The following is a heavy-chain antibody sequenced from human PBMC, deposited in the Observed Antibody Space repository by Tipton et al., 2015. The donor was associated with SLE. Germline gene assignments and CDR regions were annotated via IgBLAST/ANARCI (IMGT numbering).Heavy chain of an antibody. CDR1: GGTFSSYA. D-gene: IGHD4-17*01. CDR2: IIPIFGTA. J-gene: IGHJ4*02. CDR3: ATGDDYGDYWYFDY. Sequence: QSGPEVKKPGASVKVPCKASGGTFSSYAISWVRQAPGQGLEWMGGIIPIFGTANYAQKFQGRVTITTDESTSTAYMELSSLRSEDTAVYYCATGDDYGDYWYFDYWGQGTLVTVSS. V-gene: IGHV1-69*05.